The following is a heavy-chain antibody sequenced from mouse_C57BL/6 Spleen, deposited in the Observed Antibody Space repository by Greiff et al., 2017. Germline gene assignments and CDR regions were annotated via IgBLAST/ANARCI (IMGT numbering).Heavy chain of an antibody. Sequence: QVQLQQPGAELVKPGASVKLSCKASGYTFTSYWMHWVKQRPGRGLEWIGRIAPNSGGPKYNEKFKSKATLTVDKPSSTACMQLSSLTSEDSAVYYVARLDDYDGDYYAMDYWGQGTSVTVSS. CDR3: ARLDDYDGDYYAMDY. V-gene: IGHV1-72*01. CDR1: GYTFTSYW. D-gene: IGHD2-4*01. CDR2: IAPNSGGP. J-gene: IGHJ4*01.